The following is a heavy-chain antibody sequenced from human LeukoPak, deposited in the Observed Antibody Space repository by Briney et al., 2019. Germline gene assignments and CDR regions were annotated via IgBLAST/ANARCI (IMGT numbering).Heavy chain of an antibody. CDR3: ARGRSSMVRGYYYYYMDV. CDR2: IYYSGST. J-gene: IGHJ6*03. D-gene: IGHD3-10*01. Sequence: PSETLSLTCTVSGGSISSYYWSWIRQPPGKGLEWIGYIYYSGSTNYNPSLKSRVTISVDTSKNQFSPKLSSVTAADTAVYYCARGRSSMVRGYYYYYMDVWGKGTTVTISS. V-gene: IGHV4-59*01. CDR1: GGSISSYY.